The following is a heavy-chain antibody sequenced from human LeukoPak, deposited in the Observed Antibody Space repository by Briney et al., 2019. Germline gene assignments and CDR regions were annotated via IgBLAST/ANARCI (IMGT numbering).Heavy chain of an antibody. D-gene: IGHD1-26*01. J-gene: IGHJ4*02. V-gene: IGHV3-30-3*01. CDR2: ISYDGSNK. CDR3: TRGDFYVGAQDY. Sequence: GGSLRLSCAASGFTFSSYAMHWVRQAPGKGLEWVAVISYDGSNKYYADSVKGRFTISRDNAKNTLYLQMNSLRAGDTAVYYYTRGDFYVGAQDYWGQGTLVAVYS. CDR1: GFTFSSYA.